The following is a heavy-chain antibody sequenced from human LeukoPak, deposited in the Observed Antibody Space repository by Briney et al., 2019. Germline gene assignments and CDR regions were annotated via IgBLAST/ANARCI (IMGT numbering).Heavy chain of an antibody. Sequence: ASVKVSCKASGYSFTAYYIHWVRQAPGQGLEWMGWMNPKSPGTNYAQKFQGRVTMTRDTSISTAYMELSSLTSDASAVYYCARDPAQSYYTDVWGIGTTVTVSS. V-gene: IGHV1-2*02. CDR3: ARDPAQSYYTDV. CDR2: MNPKSPGT. CDR1: GYSFTAYY. J-gene: IGHJ6*03.